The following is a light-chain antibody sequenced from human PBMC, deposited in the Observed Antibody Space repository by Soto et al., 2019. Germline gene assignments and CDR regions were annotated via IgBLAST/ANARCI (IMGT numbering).Light chain of an antibody. CDR2: WAS. J-gene: IGKJ1*01. Sequence: DIVMTQSPDSLAVSLGERATINCKSSQSVLYTSNNINYLAWYQQKPGQPPKLLIYWASTRESGVPDRFSGSGSETDFTLTISSLQAEDVAVYYCQQYYTNPPTFGQGTKVEIK. CDR1: QSVLYTSNNINY. V-gene: IGKV4-1*01. CDR3: QQYYTNPPT.